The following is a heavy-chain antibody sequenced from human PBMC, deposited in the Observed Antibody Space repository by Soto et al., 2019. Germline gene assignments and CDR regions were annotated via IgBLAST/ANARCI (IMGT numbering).Heavy chain of an antibody. D-gene: IGHD2-21*02. Sequence: GGSLRLSCAASGFTFSSYAMHWVRQAPGKGLEWVAVISYDGSNKYYADSVKGRFTISRDNSKNTLYLQMNSLRAEDTAVYYCTVNCGGDCYSSPFDYWGQGTLVTVSS. J-gene: IGHJ4*02. CDR2: ISYDGSNK. CDR1: GFTFSSYA. CDR3: TVNCGGDCYSSPFDY. V-gene: IGHV3-30-3*01.